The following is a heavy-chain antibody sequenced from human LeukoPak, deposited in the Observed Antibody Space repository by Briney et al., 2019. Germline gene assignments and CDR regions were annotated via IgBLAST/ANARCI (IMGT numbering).Heavy chain of an antibody. Sequence: GGSLRLSCVASGFTFSSYALSWVRQAPGKGLDCVSVISGSDGYTYYADSVKGRFTISRDNSKNTLYLQMNSLRAEDTAIYYCAKRDTSMDYFDYWGRGTLVSVSS. CDR3: AKRDTSMDYFDY. CDR1: GFTFSSYA. V-gene: IGHV3-23*01. CDR2: ISGSDGYT. D-gene: IGHD5-18*01. J-gene: IGHJ4*02.